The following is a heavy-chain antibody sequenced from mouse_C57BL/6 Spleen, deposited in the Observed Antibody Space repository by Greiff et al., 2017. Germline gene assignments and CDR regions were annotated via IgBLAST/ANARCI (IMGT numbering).Heavy chain of an antibody. Sequence: DVKLVESGGGLVKPGGSLKLSCAASGFTFSSYTMSWVRQTPEKRLEWVATISGGGGNTYYPDSVKGRFTISRDNAKNTLYLQMSSLRSEDTALYYCARALLKGYFDVWGTGTTVTVSS. CDR2: ISGGGGNT. J-gene: IGHJ1*03. V-gene: IGHV5-9*01. D-gene: IGHD2-10*01. CDR1: GFTFSSYT. CDR3: ARALLKGYFDV.